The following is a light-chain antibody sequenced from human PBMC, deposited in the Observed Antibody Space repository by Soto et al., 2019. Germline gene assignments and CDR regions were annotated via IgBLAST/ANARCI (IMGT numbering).Light chain of an antibody. CDR1: QSISSW. V-gene: IGKV1-5*01. CDR2: DAS. CDR3: QQYNSYSYT. Sequence: DIQMTQSPSTLSASVGDRVTITCRASQSISSWLAWYQQKPGKAPKLLIYDASSLESGVPSRFSGSGSGTEFTLTISSLQPDXFXTXXCQQYNSYSYTFGQGTKLEIK. J-gene: IGKJ2*01.